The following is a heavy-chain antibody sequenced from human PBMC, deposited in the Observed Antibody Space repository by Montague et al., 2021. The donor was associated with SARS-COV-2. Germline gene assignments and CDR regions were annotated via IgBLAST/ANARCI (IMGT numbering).Heavy chain of an antibody. CDR2: IYHTGST. Sequence: SETLSLTCVVSGDSISTDNWWTWFRLPPGKGLVWVGEIYHTGSTKYKPSLKSRFTISVDTSKNQFSLKLCSVTAADTAVAYCSRGYSGYEDPTGFDPWGQGTLVTVSS. CDR3: SRGYSGYEDPTGFDP. J-gene: IGHJ5*02. V-gene: IGHV4-4*02. D-gene: IGHD5-12*01. CDR1: GDSISTDNW.